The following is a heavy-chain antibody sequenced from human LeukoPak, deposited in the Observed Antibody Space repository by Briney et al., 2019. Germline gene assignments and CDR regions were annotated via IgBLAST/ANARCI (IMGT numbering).Heavy chain of an antibody. CDR2: IYSGGST. CDR3: ARVPSGWYVTY. CDR1: GFTVSSNY. J-gene: IGHJ4*02. V-gene: IGHV3-66*02. Sequence: GGSLRLSCAASGFTVSSNYMSWVRQAPGKGLEWVSVIYSGGSTYYADSVKGRFTISRDNSKNTLYLQMNSLRAGDTAVYYCARVPSGWYVTYWGQGTLVTVSS. D-gene: IGHD6-19*01.